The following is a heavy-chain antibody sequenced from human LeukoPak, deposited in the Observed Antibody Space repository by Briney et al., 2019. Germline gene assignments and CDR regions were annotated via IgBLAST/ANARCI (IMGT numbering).Heavy chain of an antibody. CDR1: GCTFSSYW. CDR2: INSDGSST. J-gene: IGHJ4*02. V-gene: IGHV3-74*01. Sequence: PGGSLRLSCAASGCTFSSYWTHWVRQAPGKGLVWVSRINSDGSSTGYADSVKGRFTISRDNAKNTLYLQMNSLRVEDTAVYYCARESGYTSGWYVRYFDYWRQGTQVPVSS. D-gene: IGHD6-19*01. CDR3: ARESGYTSGWYVRYFDY.